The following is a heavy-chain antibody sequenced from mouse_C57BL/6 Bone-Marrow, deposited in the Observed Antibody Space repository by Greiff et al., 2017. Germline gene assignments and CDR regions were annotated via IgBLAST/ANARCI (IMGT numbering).Heavy chain of an antibody. J-gene: IGHJ1*03. V-gene: IGHV1-19*01. CDR2: INPYNGGT. Sequence: VQLQQSGPVLVKPGASVKMSCKASGYTFTDYYMNWVKQSHGKSLEWIGVINPYNGGTSYNQKFKGKATLTVDKSSSTAYMELNSLTSEDSAVYYCARGPIYYGNYWYFDVWGTGTTVTVSS. CDR1: GYTFTDYY. CDR3: ARGPIYYGNYWYFDV. D-gene: IGHD2-1*01.